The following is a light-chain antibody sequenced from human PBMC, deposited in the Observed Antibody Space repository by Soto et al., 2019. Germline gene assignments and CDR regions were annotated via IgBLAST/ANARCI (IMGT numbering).Light chain of an antibody. CDR2: GAS. Sequence: PGERATLSCRASQSVSSSYLAWYQQRPGQTPSLLIYGASTRATGIPDRFSGSGSGTNLILIISSLQSEDFSVYYYQQYHSWPTRTFGQGTQVDIK. CDR3: QQYHSWPTRT. J-gene: IGKJ1*01. CDR1: QSVSSSY. V-gene: IGKV3-20*01.